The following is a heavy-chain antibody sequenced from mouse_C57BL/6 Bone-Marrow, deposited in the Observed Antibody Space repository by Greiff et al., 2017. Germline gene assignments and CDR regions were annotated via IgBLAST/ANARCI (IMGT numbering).Heavy chain of an antibody. CDR1: GYTFTSYW. CDR2: IYTGSGST. V-gene: IGHV1-55*01. D-gene: IGHD1-1*01. CDR3: ALSGSSPLAN. Sequence: QVQLQQPGAELVKPGASVKMSCKASGYTFTSYWITWVKQRPGPGLEWIGDIYTGSGSTNYNEKVKNKATLTVDTSSSTAFMQLSSLTSENSAVYCCALSGSSPLANWGQGTLVTVSA. J-gene: IGHJ3*01.